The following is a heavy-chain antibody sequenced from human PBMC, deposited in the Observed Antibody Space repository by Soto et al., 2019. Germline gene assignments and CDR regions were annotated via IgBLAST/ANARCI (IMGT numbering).Heavy chain of an antibody. CDR1: GFTVSSNY. Sequence: SLRLSCAASGFTVSSNYMSWVRQAPGKGLEWVSVIYSGGSTYYADSVKGRFTISRDNSKNTLYLQMNSLRAEDTAVYYCARRRGDYDIFDYWGQGTLVTVSS. D-gene: IGHD4-17*01. CDR2: IYSGGST. V-gene: IGHV3-53*01. J-gene: IGHJ4*02. CDR3: ARRRGDYDIFDY.